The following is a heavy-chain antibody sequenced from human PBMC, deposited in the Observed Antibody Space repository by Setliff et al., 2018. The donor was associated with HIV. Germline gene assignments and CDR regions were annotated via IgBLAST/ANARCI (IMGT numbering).Heavy chain of an antibody. J-gene: IGHJ6*02. Sequence: SETLSLTCTVSGGSISSSTYYWGWIRQPPGKGLEWIGTIYYSGSTYYNPSLKSRLTISVDTSKNQFSLKLSSVTAADTAVYYCARSEKYCSSGSCFRGCYGMDVWGHGTTVTVSS. CDR3: ARSEKYCSSGSCFRGCYGMDV. CDR1: GGSISSSTYY. CDR2: IYYSGST. D-gene: IGHD2-15*01. V-gene: IGHV4-39*01.